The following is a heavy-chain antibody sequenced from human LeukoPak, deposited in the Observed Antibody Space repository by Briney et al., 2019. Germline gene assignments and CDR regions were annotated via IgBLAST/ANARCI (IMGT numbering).Heavy chain of an antibody. CDR1: GFTFSSYA. CDR3: AARRGYYHYMDV. CDR2: ISNTGSNT. J-gene: IGHJ6*03. V-gene: IGHV3-23*01. Sequence: PGGSLRLSCATSGFTFSSYAVAWVRQAPGKGLEWVSSISNTGSNTYYADSVKGRFTTSRDNSKNTLSLQMNSLTAEDTAVYYCAARRGYYHYMDVWGKGTTVTVSS. D-gene: IGHD3-3*01.